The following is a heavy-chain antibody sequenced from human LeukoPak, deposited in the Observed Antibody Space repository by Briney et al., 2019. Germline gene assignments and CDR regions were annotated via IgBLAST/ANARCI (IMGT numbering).Heavy chain of an antibody. CDR2: IKEEDGSDR. J-gene: IGHJ4*02. Sequence: GGSLRLSCGASGFTLSSYYMSWVRQAPGKGLEWVASIKEEDGSDRYYVDSVKGRFTISRDNAKNSLYLQMNSLRADDTALYYCARDRGWFGATDYWGQGVLVTVSS. D-gene: IGHD3-10*01. V-gene: IGHV3-7*05. CDR1: GFTLSSYY. CDR3: ARDRGWFGATDY.